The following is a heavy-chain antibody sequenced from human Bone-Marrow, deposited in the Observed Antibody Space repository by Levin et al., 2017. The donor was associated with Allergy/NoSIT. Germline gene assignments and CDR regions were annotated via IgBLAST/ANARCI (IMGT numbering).Heavy chain of an antibody. J-gene: IGHJ4*02. CDR3: AKLLPWLVLTAPFDY. CDR2: ISYDGSDK. Sequence: GESLKISCAVSGFTFSNYGMHWVRQAPGKGLEWVALISYDGSDKDYADSVKGRFTISRDSSKNTLYLQMNSMRAEDTAVYYCAKLLPWLVLTAPFDYWGQGTLVTVSS. D-gene: IGHD6-19*01. CDR1: GFTFSNYG. V-gene: IGHV3-30*18.